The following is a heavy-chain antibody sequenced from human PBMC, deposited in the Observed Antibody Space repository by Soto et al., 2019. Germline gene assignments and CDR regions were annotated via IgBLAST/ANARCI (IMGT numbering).Heavy chain of an antibody. Sequence: EVQLVESGGGLVQPGGSLRLSCAASGFTFSSYSLNWVRQAPGKGLEWVSYIGSSGSNIYYADSLKGRFTISRDNAKNSLYLQMNSLSDEDTAVYYCARGGAVAGWGYWGQGPLVTVSS. V-gene: IGHV3-48*02. CDR1: GFTFSSYS. J-gene: IGHJ4*02. CDR2: IGSSGSNI. CDR3: ARGGAVAGWGY. D-gene: IGHD6-19*01.